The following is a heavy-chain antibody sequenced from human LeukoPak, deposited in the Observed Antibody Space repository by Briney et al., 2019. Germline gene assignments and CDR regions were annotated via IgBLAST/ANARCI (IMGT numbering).Heavy chain of an antibody. CDR3: AREAVRDWNYDDAFDI. V-gene: IGHV3-21*01. CDR1: GFTFSSYS. Sequence: GGSLRLSCAASGFTFSSYSMNWVRQAPGKGLEWVSSISSSSSYIYYADSVKGRFTISRDNAKNSLYLQMNSLRAEDTAVYYCAREAVRDWNYDDAFDIWGQGTMVTVSS. CDR2: ISSSSSYI. J-gene: IGHJ3*02. D-gene: IGHD1-7*01.